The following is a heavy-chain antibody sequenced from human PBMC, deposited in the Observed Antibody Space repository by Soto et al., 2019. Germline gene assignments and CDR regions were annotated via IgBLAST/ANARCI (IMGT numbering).Heavy chain of an antibody. CDR3: ASQGLYYYGLDV. CDR1: RLPFSTSW. V-gene: IGHV3-74*01. Sequence: PGGSLSVSSAASRLPFSTSWMHWLRQAPGKGPVWVSRINNDGSTTRYADSVKGRFTISRDNAKNTLYLQMNSLRAEDTAVYYCASQGLYYYGLDVCGQGTTVTVSS. J-gene: IGHJ6*02. CDR2: INNDGSTT.